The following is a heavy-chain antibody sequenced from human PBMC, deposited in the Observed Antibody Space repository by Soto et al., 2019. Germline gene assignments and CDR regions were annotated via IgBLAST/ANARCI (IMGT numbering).Heavy chain of an antibody. CDR2: ISSGGSYI. CDR1: GFTFSDYA. D-gene: IGHD3-3*01. CDR3: ARGRYELLYDSFDY. V-gene: IGHV3-21*01. J-gene: IGHJ4*02. Sequence: DVQLVESGGGLVKPGGSLRLSCAASGFTFSDYAMNWVRQAPGKGLEWVAHISSGGSYIYYADSLKGRFTISRDSAENSLYLQMNSLRPEDTAVYYCARGRYELLYDSFDYWCQGALVTVSS.